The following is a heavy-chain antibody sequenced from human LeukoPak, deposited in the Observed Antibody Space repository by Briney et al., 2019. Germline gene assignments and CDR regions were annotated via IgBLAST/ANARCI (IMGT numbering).Heavy chain of an antibody. D-gene: IGHD3-10*01. Sequence: ASVKVSCKASGYTFTGYYMHWVRQAPGQGLEWMGWINPNSGGTNYAQKFQGRVTMTRDTSISTAYMELSRLRSDDTAVYYCARVSVTMVRGVIRPNYGMDVWGQGTTVTVSS. CDR3: ARVSVTMVRGVIRPNYGMDV. CDR2: INPNSGGT. CDR1: GYTFTGYY. J-gene: IGHJ6*02. V-gene: IGHV1-2*02.